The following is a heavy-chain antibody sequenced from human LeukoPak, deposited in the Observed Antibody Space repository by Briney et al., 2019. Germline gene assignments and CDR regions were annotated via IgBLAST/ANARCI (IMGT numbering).Heavy chain of an antibody. CDR3: ARDPLSNYDSSGYYYRLFDY. CDR2: IYYSGST. D-gene: IGHD3-22*01. CDR1: GGSISSSSYY. V-gene: IGHV4-39*07. J-gene: IGHJ4*02. Sequence: SETLSLTCTVSGGSISSSSYYWGWIRQPPGKGLEWIGSIYYSGSTYYNPSLKSRVTISVDTSKNQFSLKLSSVTAADTAVYHCARDPLSNYDSSGYYYRLFDYWGQGTLVTVSS.